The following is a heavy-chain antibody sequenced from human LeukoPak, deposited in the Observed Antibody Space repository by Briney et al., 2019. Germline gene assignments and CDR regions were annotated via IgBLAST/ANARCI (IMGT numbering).Heavy chain of an antibody. D-gene: IGHD2-2*01. CDR3: ARLAEYQLLGVYYYYMDV. V-gene: IGHV4-34*01. Sequence: SETLSLTCAVYGGSFSGYYWSWIRQRPGHGLEWIGEINHSGSTNYNPSLKSRVTISVDTSKNQFSLKLSSVTAADTAVYYCARLAEYQLLGVYYYYMDVWGKGTTVTVSS. CDR2: INHSGST. CDR1: GGSFSGYY. J-gene: IGHJ6*03.